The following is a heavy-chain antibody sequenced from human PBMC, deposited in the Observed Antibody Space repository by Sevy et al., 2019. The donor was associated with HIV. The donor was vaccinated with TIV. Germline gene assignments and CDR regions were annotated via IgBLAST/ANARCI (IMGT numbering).Heavy chain of an antibody. V-gene: IGHV3-15*01. CDR3: TTDPYYYGSGAPYFDY. J-gene: IGHJ4*02. D-gene: IGHD3-10*01. CDR2: IKTKAHGGTT. CDR1: GFTFSDYY. Sequence: GGSLRLSCAASGFTFSDYYMSWIRQAPGKGLEWVGRIKTKAHGGTTDYAAPVKGRFTISRDDSKNTLYLQMNSLKTEDTAVYYCTTDPYYYGSGAPYFDYWGQGTLVTVSS.